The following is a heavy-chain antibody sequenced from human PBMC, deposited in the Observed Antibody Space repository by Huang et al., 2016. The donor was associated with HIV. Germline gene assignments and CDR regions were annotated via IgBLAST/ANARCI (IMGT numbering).Heavy chain of an antibody. V-gene: IGHV1-18*01. CDR2: ISGYNGKT. Sequence: QVQLVQSGAEVKKPGASVKVSCKASGYTFTNYAINWVRQAPGQSLEWMGWISGYNGKTNYAQKGQGRVTMTKETSTSTAYMELRSLISDDTAVYYCARERYYYDRSGYYTPVEYFHHWGQGTLVTVSS. D-gene: IGHD3-22*01. CDR1: GYTFTNYA. J-gene: IGHJ1*01. CDR3: ARERYYYDRSGYYTPVEYFHH.